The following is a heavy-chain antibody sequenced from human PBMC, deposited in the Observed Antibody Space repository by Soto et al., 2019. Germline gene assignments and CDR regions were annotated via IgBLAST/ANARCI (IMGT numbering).Heavy chain of an antibody. J-gene: IGHJ4*02. CDR1: GYTFTSYY. D-gene: IGHD6-13*01. CDR3: ARDRRGPAAGLYYFDY. Sequence: QVQLVQSGAEVKKPGASVKVSCKASGYTFTSYYMHWVRQAPGQGLEWMGIINPSGGSTSYAQKFQGRVTMTRDTSTSTVYMELSSLRSEDTAVYYCARDRRGPAAGLYYFDYWGQGTLVTVSS. CDR2: INPSGGST. V-gene: IGHV1-46*01.